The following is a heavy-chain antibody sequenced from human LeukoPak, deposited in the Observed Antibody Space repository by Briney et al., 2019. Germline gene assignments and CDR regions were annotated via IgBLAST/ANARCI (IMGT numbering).Heavy chain of an antibody. J-gene: IGHJ4*02. CDR3: AKASVDYDILTGYSDYDY. CDR1: GFTFSSYA. CDR2: ISGSGGST. D-gene: IGHD3-9*01. Sequence: PGGSLRLSCAASGFTFSSYAMSWVRQAPGKGLEWVSAISGSGGSTYYADSVKGRFTISRDNSKNTLYLQMNSLRAEDTALYYCAKASVDYDILTGYSDYDYWGQGTLVTVSS. V-gene: IGHV3-23*01.